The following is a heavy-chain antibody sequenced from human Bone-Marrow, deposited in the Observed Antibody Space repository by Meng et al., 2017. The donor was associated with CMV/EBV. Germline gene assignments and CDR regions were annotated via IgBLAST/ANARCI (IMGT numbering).Heavy chain of an antibody. Sequence: ASVKVSCKASGYTFTSYGISWVRQAPGQGLEWMGWISAYNGNTNYAQKLQGRVTMTTDTSTSTAYMELRSLRSDDTAVYYCARRNYDFWSGSADYWGQGTLVTVSS. CDR2: ISAYNGNT. D-gene: IGHD3-3*01. CDR3: ARRNYDFWSGSADY. J-gene: IGHJ4*02. CDR1: GYTFTSYG. V-gene: IGHV1-18*01.